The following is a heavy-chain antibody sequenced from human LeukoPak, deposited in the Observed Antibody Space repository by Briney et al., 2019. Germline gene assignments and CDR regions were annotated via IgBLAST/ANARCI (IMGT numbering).Heavy chain of an antibody. V-gene: IGHV3-74*01. D-gene: IGHD6-19*01. CDR3: ARGDYSSGWYNYYYGMDV. CDR2: INSDGSGT. J-gene: IGHJ6*04. Sequence: GGSLRLSCAASGFTFSSYWMHWVRQAPGKGLVWVSRINSDGSGTSYADSVKGRFTISRDNAKNTLYLQMNSLRAEDTAVYYCARGDYSSGWYNYYYGMDVWGIGTTVTVSS. CDR1: GFTFSSYW.